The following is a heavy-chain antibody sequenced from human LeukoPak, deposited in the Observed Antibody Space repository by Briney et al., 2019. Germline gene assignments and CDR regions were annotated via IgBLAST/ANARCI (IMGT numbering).Heavy chain of an antibody. J-gene: IGHJ4*02. CDR2: ISSSGSTI. CDR1: GFTFSDYY. Sequence: GGSLRLSCAASGFTFSDYYMSWIRQAPGKGLEWVSYISSSGSTIYYADSVKGRFTISRDNAKNSLYLQMNSLRAEDTAVYYCAKEIDHALFDYWGQGTLVTVSS. V-gene: IGHV3-11*04. CDR3: AKEIDHALFDY.